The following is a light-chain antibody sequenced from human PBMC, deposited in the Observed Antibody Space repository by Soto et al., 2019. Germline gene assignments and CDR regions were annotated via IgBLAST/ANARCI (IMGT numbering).Light chain of an antibody. Sequence: QSALTQPASVSGSPGQSITISCTGTSSDVGGYNYISWYQQHPGKAPKFIIYDVRNRPSGVSNRLSGSRSGNTASLTISGLQAEDEAEYYCSSYPGSSTVIFGGGTKVTVL. CDR2: DVR. CDR1: SSDVGGYNY. J-gene: IGLJ2*01. V-gene: IGLV2-14*01. CDR3: SSYPGSSTVI.